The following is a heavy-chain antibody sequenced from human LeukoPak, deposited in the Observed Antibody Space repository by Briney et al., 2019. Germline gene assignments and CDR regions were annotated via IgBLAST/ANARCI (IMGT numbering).Heavy chain of an antibody. V-gene: IGHV3-7*01. CDR1: GFTIGSYW. CDR3: ARAGYYGDDAFDL. J-gene: IGHJ3*01. CDR2: IRQDGSEK. Sequence: WGSLRLSCAGSGFTIGSYWMSWVRQAPGKGLEWVANIRQDGSEKYYVDSVKGRLTISRDNAKNSLYLQMNSLRAEDTGIYYCARAGYYGDDAFDLWGQGTMVTVSS. D-gene: IGHD2/OR15-2a*01.